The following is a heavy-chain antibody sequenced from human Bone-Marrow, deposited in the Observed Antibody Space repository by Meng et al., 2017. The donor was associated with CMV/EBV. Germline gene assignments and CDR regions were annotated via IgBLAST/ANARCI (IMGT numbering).Heavy chain of an antibody. D-gene: IGHD6-13*01. Sequence: VQLGQSGPEVKKPGASVKVSCKASGYTFTSYGISWVRQAPGQGLHWMAWINAYNGNTNYAQKFQGRVTMTTDTSTSTAYMELRSLRSGDTAVYYCARGGQQLVLGHFDYWGQGTLVTVSS. CDR2: INAYNGNT. V-gene: IGHV1-18*01. J-gene: IGHJ4*02. CDR1: GYTFTSYG. CDR3: ARGGQQLVLGHFDY.